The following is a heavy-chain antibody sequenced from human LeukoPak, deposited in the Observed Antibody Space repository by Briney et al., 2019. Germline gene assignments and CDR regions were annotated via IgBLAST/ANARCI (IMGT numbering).Heavy chain of an antibody. CDR2: IYYSGST. CDR1: GGSISSGDYY. V-gene: IGHV4-30-4*01. D-gene: IGHD4-17*01. Sequence: PSETLSLTCTVSGGSISSGDYYWSWIRQPPGKGLEWIGYIYYSGSTYYNPSLKSRVTISVDTSKNQFSLKLSSVTAADTAVYYCGLVYGDYGGAFDIWGQGTMVTVSS. CDR3: GLVYGDYGGAFDI. J-gene: IGHJ3*02.